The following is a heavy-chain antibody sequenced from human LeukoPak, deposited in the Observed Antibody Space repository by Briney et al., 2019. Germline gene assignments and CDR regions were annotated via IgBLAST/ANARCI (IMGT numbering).Heavy chain of an antibody. D-gene: IGHD6-13*01. J-gene: IGHJ4*02. CDR3: ARVDGYSSSSGHRIKLDY. CDR1: GFTFSSYC. Sequence: GGSLRLSCAASGFTFSSYCMHWVRQAPGKGLVWVSRINTDGSSTSYADSVKGRFTISRDNAKNTLYLQMNSLRAEDTAVYYCARVDGYSSSSGHRIKLDYWGQGTLVTVSS. CDR2: INTDGSST. V-gene: IGHV3-74*01.